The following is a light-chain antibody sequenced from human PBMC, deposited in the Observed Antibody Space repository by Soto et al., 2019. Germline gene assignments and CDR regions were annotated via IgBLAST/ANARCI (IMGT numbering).Light chain of an antibody. Sequence: QPVLTQSPSASDSLGASVKLTCTLSSGHSNYAIAWHQQQPEKGPRYLMKVNSDGSHRKGDGIPDRFSGSSSGAQRYLTSSSLQSEDEADYYCQTWGTGIRVFGTGTKLTVL. CDR2: VNSDGSH. V-gene: IGLV4-69*01. J-gene: IGLJ1*01. CDR1: SGHSNYA. CDR3: QTWGTGIRV.